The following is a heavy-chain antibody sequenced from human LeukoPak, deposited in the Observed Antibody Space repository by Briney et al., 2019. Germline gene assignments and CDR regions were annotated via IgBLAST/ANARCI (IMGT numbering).Heavy chain of an antibody. CDR1: GYSIISGYY. J-gene: IGHJ3*02. V-gene: IGHV4-38-2*02. D-gene: IGHD3-3*01. Sequence: SETLSLTCTVSGYSIISGYYRGWIRQPPGKGLEWIGSIYHSGSTYYNPSLKSRVTISVDTSKNQFSLKLSSVTAADTAVYYCAREGTDYDFWSGSPDDAFDIWGQGTMVTVSS. CDR3: AREGTDYDFWSGSPDDAFDI. CDR2: IYHSGST.